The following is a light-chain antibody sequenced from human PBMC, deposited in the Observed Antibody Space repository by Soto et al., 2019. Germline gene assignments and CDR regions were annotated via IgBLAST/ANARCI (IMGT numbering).Light chain of an antibody. CDR2: DAS. J-gene: IGKJ5*01. CDR3: QQRSQWPPMT. Sequence: EIVMTQSPATLSVSPGERATLSCRASQSVSSNLAWYQQRPGQAPRLLIYDASSRATGVPARFSGSGSGTDFSLTISSLEPEDVAVYYCQQRSQWPPMTFGQGTRLEI. CDR1: QSVSSN. V-gene: IGKV3-11*01.